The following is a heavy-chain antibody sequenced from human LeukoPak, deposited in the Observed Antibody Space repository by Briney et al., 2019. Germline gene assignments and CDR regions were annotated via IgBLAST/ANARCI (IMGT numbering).Heavy chain of an antibody. CDR2: ISAYNGNT. CDR1: GYTFTSYG. V-gene: IGHV1-18*01. J-gene: IGHJ3*02. Sequence: ASAKVSCKASGYTFTSYGISWVRQAPGQALEWMGWISAYNGNTNYAQKLQGRVTMTTDTSTSTAYMELRSLRSDGTAVYYCARKYDSSGYYYVDAFDIWGHGTMVTVSS. D-gene: IGHD3-22*01. CDR3: ARKYDSSGYYYVDAFDI.